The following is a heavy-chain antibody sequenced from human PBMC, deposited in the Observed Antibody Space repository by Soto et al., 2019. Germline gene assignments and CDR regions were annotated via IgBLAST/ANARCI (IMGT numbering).Heavy chain of an antibody. Sequence: QVHLVESGGGMVQPGRSLRLSCAASGFTFSSYGMHWVRQAPGKGLEWVAVIWYDGNKKYYGDSVRGRFTISRDNSKNTLYLEMNSLRAEDTAVYYCVVDTSGLLDYWGQGTLVTVSS. CDR2: IWYDGNKK. J-gene: IGHJ4*02. CDR1: GFTFSSYG. D-gene: IGHD3-22*01. V-gene: IGHV3-33*03. CDR3: VVDTSGLLDY.